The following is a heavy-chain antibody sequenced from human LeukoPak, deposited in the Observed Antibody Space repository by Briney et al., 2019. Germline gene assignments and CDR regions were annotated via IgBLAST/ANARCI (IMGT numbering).Heavy chain of an antibody. CDR3: ARESGSGSYYPHSFDY. D-gene: IGHD3-10*01. Sequence: GGSLRLSCAASGFTVSSNYMSWVRQAPGKGLEWVSVIYSGGSTYYADSVKGRFTISRDNSKNTLYLQMNSLRAEDTAVYYCARESGSGSYYPHSFDYWSQGTLVTVSS. J-gene: IGHJ4*02. V-gene: IGHV3-66*01. CDR2: IYSGGST. CDR1: GFTVSSNY.